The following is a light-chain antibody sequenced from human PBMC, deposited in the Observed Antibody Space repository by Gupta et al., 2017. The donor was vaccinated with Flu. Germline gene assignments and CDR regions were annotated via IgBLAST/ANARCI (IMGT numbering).Light chain of an antibody. CDR1: RPHIGAGYG. V-gene: IGLV1-40*01. CDR3: QPYDLITGVM. CDR2: GKT. Sequence: QSVLPQPPTGPGVPGQRVTISRTGGRPHIGAGYGVHWYQQFPRTAPKLLTFGKTNRPSAVPERFSGAKSGTSASLAIVALQAEYEADYYCQPYDLITGVMFVGGTKLTVL. J-gene: IGLJ3*02.